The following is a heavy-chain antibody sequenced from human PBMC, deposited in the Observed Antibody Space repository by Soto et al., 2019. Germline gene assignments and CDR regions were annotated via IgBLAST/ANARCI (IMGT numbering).Heavy chain of an antibody. CDR3: ARGNIVVVPAAIQDYYYYGMDV. CDR2: IIPIFGTA. V-gene: IGHV1-69*01. D-gene: IGHD2-2*01. CDR1: GGTFSSYA. J-gene: IGHJ6*02. Sequence: QVQLVQSGAEVKKPGSSVKVSCKASGGTFSSYAISWVRQAPGQGLEWMGGIIPIFGTANYAQKFQGRVTITADESTSTAYMELSSLRSEDTAVYYCARGNIVVVPAAIQDYYYYGMDVWGQGTTVTVSS.